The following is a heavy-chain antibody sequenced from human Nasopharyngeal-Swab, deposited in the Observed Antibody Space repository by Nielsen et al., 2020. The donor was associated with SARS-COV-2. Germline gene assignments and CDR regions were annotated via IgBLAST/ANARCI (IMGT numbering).Heavy chain of an antibody. J-gene: IGHJ4*02. Sequence: WIRQPPGKGLEWIGNIDDSGTTFYSPSLKTRVTLSVDTSQNQFSLNLISVTAADTAVYYCARRVVSPEFYFDYWGQGALVTVSP. CDR2: IDDSGTT. CDR3: ARRVVSPEFYFDY. D-gene: IGHD2-2*01. V-gene: IGHV4-39*01.